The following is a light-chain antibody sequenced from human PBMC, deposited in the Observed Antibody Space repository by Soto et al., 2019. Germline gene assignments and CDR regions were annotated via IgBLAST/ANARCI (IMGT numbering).Light chain of an antibody. CDR1: QTISSW. V-gene: IGKV1-5*03. CDR2: KAS. J-gene: IGKJ1*01. CDR3: QQYNGYGR. Sequence: IQITQSPSTLSGSVGYRVTITCRASQTISSWLAWYQQKPGKAPKLLIYKASTLKSGVPSRFSGSGSGTEFTLTISSLQPDDFATYYCQQYNGYGRFGQGTKVDIK.